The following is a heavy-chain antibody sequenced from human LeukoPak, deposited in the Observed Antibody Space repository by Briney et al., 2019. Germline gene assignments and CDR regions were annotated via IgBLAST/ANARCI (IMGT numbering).Heavy chain of an antibody. J-gene: IGHJ3*02. D-gene: IGHD6-19*01. CDR3: VKDWYSSGWYAFDI. CDR2: ITDSGGST. V-gene: IGHV3-23*01. CDR1: GFTFTTYA. Sequence: GGSLRLSCAASGFTFTTYAMSWVRQAPGKGLEWVSGITDSGGSTYYADSVKGRFTISRDNSKNTLYLQMNSLRAEDTAVYYCVKDWYSSGWYAFDIWGQGTMVTVSS.